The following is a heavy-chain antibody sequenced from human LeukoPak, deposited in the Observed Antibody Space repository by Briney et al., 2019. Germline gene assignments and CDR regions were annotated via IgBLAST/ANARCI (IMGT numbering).Heavy chain of an antibody. CDR3: ARDSSSWVLN. CDR1: GFTFSSYA. Sequence: GGSLRLSCAASGFTFSSYAMSWVRQAPGRSLEWVSGIGGSGSRTYYADSVKGRFTISRDNSKNTLYLQMNSLRAEDTAVYYCARDSSSWVLNWGQGTLVTVSS. J-gene: IGHJ4*02. D-gene: IGHD6-13*01. CDR2: IGGSGSRT. V-gene: IGHV3-23*01.